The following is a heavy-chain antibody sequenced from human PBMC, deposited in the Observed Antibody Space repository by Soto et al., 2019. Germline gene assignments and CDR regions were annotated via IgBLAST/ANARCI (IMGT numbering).Heavy chain of an antibody. Sequence: GGSLRLSCTASGFTFGDYAMSWFRQAPGKGLEWVGFIRSKAYGGTTEYAASVKGRFTISRDDSKSIAYLQMNSLKTEDTAVYYCTRSTVTKFRVGAFDIWGQGTMVTVSS. D-gene: IGHD4-4*01. J-gene: IGHJ3*02. CDR3: TRSTVTKFRVGAFDI. V-gene: IGHV3-49*03. CDR2: IRSKAYGGTT. CDR1: GFTFGDYA.